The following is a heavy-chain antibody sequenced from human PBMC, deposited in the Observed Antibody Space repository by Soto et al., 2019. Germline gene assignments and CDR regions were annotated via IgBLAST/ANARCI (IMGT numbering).Heavy chain of an antibody. CDR2: TYYRSKWYN. CDR3: ARFIVATIKDAFDI. V-gene: IGHV6-1*01. D-gene: IGHD5-12*01. CDR1: GDSVSSNSAA. J-gene: IGHJ3*02. Sequence: SQTLSLTCAISGDSVSSNSAAWNWIRPSPSRGLEWLGRTYYRSKWYNDYAVSVKSRITINPDTSKNQFSLQLNSVTPEDTAVYYCARFIVATIKDAFDIWGQGTMVTVSS.